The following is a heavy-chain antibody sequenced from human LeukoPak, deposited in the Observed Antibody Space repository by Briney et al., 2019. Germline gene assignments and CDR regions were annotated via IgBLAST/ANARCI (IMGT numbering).Heavy chain of an antibody. CDR2: ISSSGSTI. Sequence: GGSLRLSCAASGFTFSSYEMNWVRQAPGKGLEWVSYISSSGSTIYYADSVKGRFTISRDNAKNSLYLQMNSLRAEDTAVYYCARDGAYCGGDCQISDAFDTWGQGTMVTVSS. CDR1: GFTFSSYE. D-gene: IGHD2-21*02. J-gene: IGHJ3*02. V-gene: IGHV3-48*03. CDR3: ARDGAYCGGDCQISDAFDT.